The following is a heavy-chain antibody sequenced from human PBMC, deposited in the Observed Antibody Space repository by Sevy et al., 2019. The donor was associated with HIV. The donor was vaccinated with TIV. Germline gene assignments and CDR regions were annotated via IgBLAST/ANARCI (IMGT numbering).Heavy chain of an antibody. CDR2: ISGSGGSGDKT. Sequence: GGSLRLSCAASGFTFSNYAMNWVRQAPGKGLEWVSGISGSGGSGDKTNYADSVKGRFTISRDDSKNSLYIQLNSLRAEDTARYYCARKYDSSGYFDYWGQGTLVTVSS. V-gene: IGHV3-23*01. CDR3: ARKYDSSGYFDY. CDR1: GFTFSNYA. J-gene: IGHJ4*02. D-gene: IGHD3-22*01.